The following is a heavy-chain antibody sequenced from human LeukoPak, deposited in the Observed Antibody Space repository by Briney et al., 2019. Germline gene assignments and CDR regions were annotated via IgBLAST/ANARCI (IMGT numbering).Heavy chain of an antibody. CDR1: GFTLTSYA. J-gene: IGHJ4*02. CDR2: ISDIGNT. V-gene: IGHV3-23*01. CDR3: AKGVIVAAGTYFDS. Sequence: GGSLRVSCAASGFTLTSYAMNWVRQAPGKGLEWVSAISDIGNTYYADSVKGRFTISRDNSKNTLYLQMNSLRAEDTAVYYCAKGVIVAAGTYFDSWGQGTLVTVSS. D-gene: IGHD6-13*01.